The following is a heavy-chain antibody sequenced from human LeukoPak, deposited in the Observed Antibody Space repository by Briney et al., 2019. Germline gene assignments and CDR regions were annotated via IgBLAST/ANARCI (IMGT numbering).Heavy chain of an antibody. Sequence: ASVKVSCKASGYTFTGYYMHWVRQAPGQGLEWMGIINPSAGSTSYAQQFQDRVTMTRDTSTSTVYMELNSLRPEDTAMYYCTRDFPGGNSPNYYYYYMDVWGKGTTVTVSS. D-gene: IGHD4-23*01. CDR3: TRDFPGGNSPNYYYYYMDV. J-gene: IGHJ6*03. V-gene: IGHV1-46*01. CDR1: GYTFTGYY. CDR2: INPSAGST.